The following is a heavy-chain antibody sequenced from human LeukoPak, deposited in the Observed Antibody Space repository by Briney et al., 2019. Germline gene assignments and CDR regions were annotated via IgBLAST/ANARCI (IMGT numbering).Heavy chain of an antibody. CDR2: IIPIFGTA. CDR1: GGTFSSYA. CDR3: ARDQRAYCGGDCLDAFDI. J-gene: IGHJ3*02. D-gene: IGHD2-21*02. V-gene: IGHV1-69*13. Sequence: ASVKVSCKASGGTFSSYAISWVRQAPGQGLEWMGGIIPIFGTANYAQKFQGRVTITADESTSTAYMELSSLRSEDTAVYYCARDQRAYCGGDCLDAFDIWGQGTMVPVSS.